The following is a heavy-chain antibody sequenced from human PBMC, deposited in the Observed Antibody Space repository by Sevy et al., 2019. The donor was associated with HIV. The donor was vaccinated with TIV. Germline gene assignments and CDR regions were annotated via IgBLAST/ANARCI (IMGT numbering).Heavy chain of an antibody. D-gene: IGHD3-3*01. Sequence: SETLSLTCAVYGGSFSGYYWSWIRQPPGKGLEWIGEINHSGSTNYNPSLKSRVTISVDTSKNQFSLKLSSVTAADTAVYYCARGNDLWSGYPFDYWGQGTLVTVSS. J-gene: IGHJ4*02. V-gene: IGHV4-34*01. CDR2: INHSGST. CDR3: ARGNDLWSGYPFDY. CDR1: GGSFSGYY.